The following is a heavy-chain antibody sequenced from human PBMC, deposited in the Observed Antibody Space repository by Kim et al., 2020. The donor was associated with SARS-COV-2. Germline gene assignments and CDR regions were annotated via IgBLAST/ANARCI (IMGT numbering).Heavy chain of an antibody. Sequence: GGSLRLSCAASGFTFSSYSMNWVRQAPGKGLEWVSYISSSSSTIYYADSVKGRFTISRDNAKNSLYLQMNSLRDEDTAVYYCASQLGDSFHYYYYGMDVWGQGTTVTVSS. CDR3: ASQLGDSFHYYYYGMDV. V-gene: IGHV3-48*02. J-gene: IGHJ6*02. CDR2: ISSSSSTI. CDR1: GFTFSSYS. D-gene: IGHD5-18*01.